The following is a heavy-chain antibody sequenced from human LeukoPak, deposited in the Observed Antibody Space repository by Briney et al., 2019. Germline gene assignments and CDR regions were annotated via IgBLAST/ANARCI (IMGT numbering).Heavy chain of an antibody. CDR2: IKQDGSEQ. Sequence: GGSLRLSCVASAFTFARHWMSWVRQAPGKGLEWVANIKQDGSEQYYVGSVKGRFTISRDNAKNSLYLQMNSLRAEDTAVYYCARGLRMTEYWGQGTLVTVSS. CDR3: ARGLRMTEY. J-gene: IGHJ4*02. D-gene: IGHD2-15*01. CDR1: AFTFARHW. V-gene: IGHV3-7*01.